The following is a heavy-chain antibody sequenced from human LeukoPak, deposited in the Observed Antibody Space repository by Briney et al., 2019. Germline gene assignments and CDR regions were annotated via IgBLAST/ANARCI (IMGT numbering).Heavy chain of an antibody. CDR1: GFTFSSYE. CDR2: ISSSGSTI. Sequence: GGSLRLFCAASGFTFSSYEMNWGRQAPAKGLEGFSYISSSGSTIYYADSVKGRFTISRDNAKNSLYLQMSSLRAEDTAVYYCAELGITMIGGVWGKGTTVTISS. V-gene: IGHV3-48*03. D-gene: IGHD3-10*02. CDR3: AELGITMIGGV. J-gene: IGHJ6*04.